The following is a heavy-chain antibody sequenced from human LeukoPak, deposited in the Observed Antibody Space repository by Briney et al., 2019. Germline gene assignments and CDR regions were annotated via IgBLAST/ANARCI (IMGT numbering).Heavy chain of an antibody. Sequence: ASVKVSCTASGGTFSSYAISWVRQAPGQGLEWMGGIIPIFGTANYAQKFQGRVTITADESTSTACMELSSLRSEDTAVYYCASLDEIAAAASEDYWGQGTLVTVSS. D-gene: IGHD6-13*01. V-gene: IGHV1-69*13. CDR3: ASLDEIAAAASEDY. J-gene: IGHJ4*02. CDR2: IIPIFGTA. CDR1: GGTFSSYA.